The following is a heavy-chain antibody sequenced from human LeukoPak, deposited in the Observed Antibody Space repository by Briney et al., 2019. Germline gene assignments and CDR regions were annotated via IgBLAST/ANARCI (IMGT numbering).Heavy chain of an antibody. CDR2: IYTSGST. CDR1: GGSISSYY. Sequence: SETLSLTCTVSGGSISSYYWSWIRQPPGKGLEWIGRIYTSGSTNYNPSLKSRVTISVDTSKNQFSLKLSSVTAADTAVYYCARDLIFPSWFDPWGQGTLVTVSS. V-gene: IGHV4-4*08. CDR3: ARDLIFPSWFDP. J-gene: IGHJ5*02.